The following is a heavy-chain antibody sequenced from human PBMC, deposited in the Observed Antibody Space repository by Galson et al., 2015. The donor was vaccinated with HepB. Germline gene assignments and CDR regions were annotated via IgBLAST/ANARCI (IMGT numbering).Heavy chain of an antibody. CDR2: ISSSSNTI. D-gene: IGHD2-2*01. V-gene: IGHV3-48*01. CDR1: GFTFNIYS. CDR3: ARGRSALVAPVVIGGDAFDL. Sequence: SLRLSCAASGFTFNIYSLIWVRQAQGTGLEWVSYISSSSNTIFQGKSVKGRLTISRDNAKNSLYLQMNSLRAEDTAVYYCARGRSALVAPVVIGGDAFDLWGQGTMVTVSS. J-gene: IGHJ3*01.